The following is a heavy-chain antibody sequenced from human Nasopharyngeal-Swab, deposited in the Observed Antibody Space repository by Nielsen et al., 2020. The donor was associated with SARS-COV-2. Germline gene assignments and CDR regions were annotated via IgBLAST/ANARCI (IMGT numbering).Heavy chain of an antibody. D-gene: IGHD3-9*01. CDR3: ARGCVLTGPSCYYYGMDV. V-gene: IGHV3-21*01. CDR1: GFTFSTYS. J-gene: IGHJ6*02. CDR2: ISSSSSYI. Sequence: GESLKISCAASGFTFSTYSMNWVRQAPGKGLEWVSSISSSSSYIYYADSLKGRFTISRDNAKNSLYLQINSLRAEDTAVYYCARGCVLTGPSCYYYGMDVWGQGATVTVSS.